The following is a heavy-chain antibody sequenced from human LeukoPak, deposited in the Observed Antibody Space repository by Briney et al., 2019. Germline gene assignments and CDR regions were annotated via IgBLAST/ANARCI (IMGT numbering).Heavy chain of an antibody. CDR3: ARGYRLSAYSSSWYSALKNTVKYGTRALGFDY. J-gene: IGHJ4*02. CDR1: GYTFTSYG. V-gene: IGHV1-18*01. D-gene: IGHD6-13*01. Sequence: GASVKVSCKTSGYTFTSYGISWVRQAPGQGLEWMGWISAYNGYTNYAQKLQGRVTMTTDTSTSTAYMELRSLRSDDTAVYYCARGYRLSAYSSSWYSALKNTVKYGTRALGFDYWGQGTLVTVSS. CDR2: ISAYNGYT.